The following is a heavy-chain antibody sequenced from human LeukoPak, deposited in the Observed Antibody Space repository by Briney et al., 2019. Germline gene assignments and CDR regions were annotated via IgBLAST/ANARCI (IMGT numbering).Heavy chain of an antibody. CDR1: GFTSSSYG. D-gene: IGHD3-22*01. V-gene: IGHV3-23*01. Sequence: GGSLRLSCAASGFTSSSYGMSWVRQAPGKGLEWVSAISASGVSKYYADFVKGRFTISRDKSKNTLYLQMNSLRAEDTAVYFCAKEVYSGYYTPGDYWGQGNLVTVSS. J-gene: IGHJ4*02. CDR2: ISASGVSK. CDR3: AKEVYSGYYTPGDY.